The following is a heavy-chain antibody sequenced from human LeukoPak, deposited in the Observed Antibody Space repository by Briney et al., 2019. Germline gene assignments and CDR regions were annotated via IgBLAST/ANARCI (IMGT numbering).Heavy chain of an antibody. CDR3: AKWEWELISY. D-gene: IGHD1-26*01. CDR1: GFTFRHYG. V-gene: IGHV3-30*18. J-gene: IGHJ4*02. Sequence: GGSLRLSCAASGFTFRHYGFHWVRQAPGKGLEWVAVISHDGSNDCYADSVKGRFTISRDNSKNTVDLQMNSLRAEDTAGYYCAKWEWELISYWGQGTLVTVSS. CDR2: ISHDGSND.